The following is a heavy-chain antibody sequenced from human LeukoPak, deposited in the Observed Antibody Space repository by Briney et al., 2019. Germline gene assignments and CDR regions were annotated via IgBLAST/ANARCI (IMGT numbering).Heavy chain of an antibody. CDR2: ISGSGGST. CDR1: GFTFSSYA. V-gene: IGHV3-23*01. Sequence: GGSLRLSCAASGFTFSSYAMSWVRQAPGKGLEWVSAISGSGGSTYYADSVKGRFTISRDNSKNTLYLQMNGLRAEDTAVYYCAEDFPDIVVVVAAPEGYYFDYWGQGTLVTVSS. D-gene: IGHD2-15*01. CDR3: AEDFPDIVVVVAAPEGYYFDY. J-gene: IGHJ4*02.